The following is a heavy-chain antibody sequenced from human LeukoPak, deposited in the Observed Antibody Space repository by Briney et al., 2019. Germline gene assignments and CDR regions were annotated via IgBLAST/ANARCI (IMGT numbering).Heavy chain of an antibody. CDR1: GGSISSYY. CDR2: IYHTGGT. Sequence: SETLSLTCTVSGGSISSYYWGWIRQPPGKGLEWIGSIYHTGGTYYNPSLKSRVTISVDTSKNQFSLKLSSVTAADTAVYYCARDGPTYYYDTSGYYFAYWGQGTLVTVSS. V-gene: IGHV4-38-2*02. CDR3: ARDGPTYYYDTSGYYFAY. D-gene: IGHD3-22*01. J-gene: IGHJ4*02.